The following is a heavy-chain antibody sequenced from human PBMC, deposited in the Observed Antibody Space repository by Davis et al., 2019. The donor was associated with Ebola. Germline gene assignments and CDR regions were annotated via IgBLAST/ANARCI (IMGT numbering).Heavy chain of an antibody. V-gene: IGHV4-59*08. Sequence: SETLSLTCTVSGGSISSYYWSWIRQPPGKGLEWIGYIYYSGSTNYNPSLKSRVTISVDTSKNQFSLKLSSVTAADTAVYYCARQLMIPFGGVIVSWGQGTLVTVSS. CDR2: IYYSGST. J-gene: IGHJ4*02. CDR1: GGSISSYY. D-gene: IGHD3-16*02. CDR3: ARQLMIPFGGVIVS.